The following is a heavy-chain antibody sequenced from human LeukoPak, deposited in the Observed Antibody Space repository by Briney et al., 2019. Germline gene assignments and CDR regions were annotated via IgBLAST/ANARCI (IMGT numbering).Heavy chain of an antibody. CDR1: GFTFDDYD. CDR3: ARIAMAGIGDGFDI. D-gene: IGHD6-19*01. V-gene: IGHV3-20*04. Sequence: GGSLRLSCAASGFTFDDYDMSCVRHAPGKGLEWVSGINWNGGRTGYEDSVKGRFTIYRDNARNSLYLQMNSLRAEDTALYYCARIAMAGIGDGFDIWGQGTMVTVSS. CDR2: INWNGGRT. J-gene: IGHJ3*02.